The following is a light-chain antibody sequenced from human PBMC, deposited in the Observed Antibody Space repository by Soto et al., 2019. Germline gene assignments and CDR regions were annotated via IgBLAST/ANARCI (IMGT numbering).Light chain of an antibody. V-gene: IGLV2-8*01. CDR2: DVN. J-gene: IGLJ1*01. CDR3: SSYAGSNIRYV. Sequence: QPVLTQPPSASGSLRHAVSISCTGTSSDVGGYNYVSWYQQHPGKAPKLLIYDVNERPSGVPHRFSGSRSGNTASLTVSGLQAEDEAEYYCSSYAGSNIRYVFGSGTKVTVL. CDR1: SSDVGGYNY.